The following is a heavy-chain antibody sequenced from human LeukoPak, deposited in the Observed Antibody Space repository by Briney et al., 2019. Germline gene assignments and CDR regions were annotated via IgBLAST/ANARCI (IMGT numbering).Heavy chain of an antibody. V-gene: IGHV3-9*01. CDR2: ISWNSGSI. CDR1: GFTFTDYT. D-gene: IGHD2-2*01. Sequence: HPGGSLRLSCAASGFTFTDYTMHWVRQAPGKGLEWVSGISWNSGSIGYADSVKGRFTISRDDAKNSLYLQMNSLRTEDTAVYYCARDDCSSTSCLDAFDIWGQGTMVTVSS. CDR3: ARDDCSSTSCLDAFDI. J-gene: IGHJ3*02.